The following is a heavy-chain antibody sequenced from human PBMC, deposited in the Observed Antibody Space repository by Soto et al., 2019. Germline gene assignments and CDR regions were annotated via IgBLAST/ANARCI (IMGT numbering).Heavy chain of an antibody. CDR1: GGSISSGGYY. J-gene: IGHJ4*02. Sequence: QVQLQESGPGLVKPSQTLSLTCTVSGGSISSGGYYWSWIRQHPGKGLEWIGYIYYSGSTYYNPSLKRRVTISVDSSKNQFSLKLSSVTAADTAVYYCARVAPGFWSGYLGYWGQGTLVTVSS. CDR2: IYYSGST. V-gene: IGHV4-31*03. D-gene: IGHD3-3*01. CDR3: ARVAPGFWSGYLGY.